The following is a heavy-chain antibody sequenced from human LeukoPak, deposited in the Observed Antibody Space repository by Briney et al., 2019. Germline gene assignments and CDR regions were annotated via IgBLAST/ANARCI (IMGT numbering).Heavy chain of an antibody. CDR2: ISGSGGST. J-gene: IGHJ6*02. CDR1: GFTFSSYA. D-gene: IGHD2-15*01. Sequence: PGGSLRLSCAASGFTFSSYAMSWVRQAPGKGLEWVSAISGSGGSTYYADSVKGRFTISRDNSKNTLYLQMNSLRAEDTAVYYCAKDPPEYCSGGSCYTYYGMDVWGQGTTVTVSS. CDR3: AKDPPEYCSGGSCYTYYGMDV. V-gene: IGHV3-23*01.